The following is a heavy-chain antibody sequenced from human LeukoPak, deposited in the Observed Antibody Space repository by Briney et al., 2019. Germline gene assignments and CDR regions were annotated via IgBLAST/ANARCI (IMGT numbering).Heavy chain of an antibody. CDR3: ARVYRSGGSIDY. CDR1: GFRFSDYY. V-gene: IGHV3-11*04. Sequence: PGGSLRLSCAASGFRFSDYYMTWIRQAPGKGLEWVSYISNTGSTMYYADSVKGRFTISRDNAKNSLYLQMSSLRAEDTAVYYCARVYRSGGSIDYWGQGTLVTVSS. D-gene: IGHD2-15*01. J-gene: IGHJ4*02. CDR2: ISNTGSTM.